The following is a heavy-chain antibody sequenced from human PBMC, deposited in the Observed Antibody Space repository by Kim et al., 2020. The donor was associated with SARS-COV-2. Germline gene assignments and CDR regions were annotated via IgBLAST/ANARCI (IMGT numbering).Heavy chain of an antibody. J-gene: IGHJ4*02. CDR2: IWYDGSNK. CDR3: ARDPRWLQFRTLDY. Sequence: GGSLRLSCAASGFTFSSYGMHWVRQAPGKGLEWVAVIWYDGSNKYYADSVKGRFTISRDNSKNTLYLQMNSLRAEDTAVYYCARDPRWLQFRTLDYWGQGTLVTVSS. D-gene: IGHD5-12*01. V-gene: IGHV3-33*01. CDR1: GFTFSSYG.